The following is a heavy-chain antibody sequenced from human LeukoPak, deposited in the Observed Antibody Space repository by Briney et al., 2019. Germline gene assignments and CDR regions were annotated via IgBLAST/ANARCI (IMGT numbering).Heavy chain of an antibody. CDR1: GFTFSSYG. J-gene: IGHJ6*03. CDR3: SRHKSGGITMIRGVRDYSYMDV. CDR2: IRSNADNYAT. Sequence: PGGSLRLSCAASGFTFSSYGMHWVRQASGKGLEWVGRIRSNADNYATVYAASVKGRFTISRDDSKNTAYLQMNSLKTEDTAVYYCSRHKSGGITMIRGVRDYSYMDVWGKGTTVTVSS. V-gene: IGHV3-73*01. D-gene: IGHD3-10*01.